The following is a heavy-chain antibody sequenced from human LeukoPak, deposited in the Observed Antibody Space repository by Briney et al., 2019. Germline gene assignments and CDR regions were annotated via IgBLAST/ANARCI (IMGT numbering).Heavy chain of an antibody. J-gene: IGHJ5*02. Sequence: ASVKVSCKVSGYTPTELSMHWVRQAPGKGLEWMGWINPNSGGTNYAQKFQGRVTMTRDTSISTAYMELSRLRSDDTAVYYCARGALNMAIAAVGRNWFDPWGQGTLVTVSS. D-gene: IGHD6-13*01. CDR1: GYTPTELS. CDR3: ARGALNMAIAAVGRNWFDP. V-gene: IGHV1-2*02. CDR2: INPNSGGT.